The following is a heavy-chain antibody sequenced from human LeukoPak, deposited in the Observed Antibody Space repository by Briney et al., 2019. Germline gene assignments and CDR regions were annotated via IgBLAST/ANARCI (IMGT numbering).Heavy chain of an antibody. V-gene: IGHV3-23*01. CDR3: AKYTKDLYYDSSGSFDY. CDR2: ISGSGGSA. D-gene: IGHD3-22*01. CDR1: GFTFSSYA. Sequence: GGSLRFSCAASGFTFSSYAMTWVRQAPGKGLEWVSVISGSGGSAHYADSAKGRFTISRDNSKKTLYLQMNSLRAEDTAVYYCAKYTKDLYYDSSGSFDYWGQGTLVTVSS. J-gene: IGHJ4*02.